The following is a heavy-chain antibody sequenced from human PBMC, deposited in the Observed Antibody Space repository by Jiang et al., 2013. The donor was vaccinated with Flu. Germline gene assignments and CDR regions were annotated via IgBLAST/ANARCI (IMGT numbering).Heavy chain of an antibody. V-gene: IGHV3-23*01. J-gene: IGHJ4*02. CDR1: GFTFSSYA. Sequence: QLLESGGGLVQPGGSLRLSCAASGFTFSSYAMSWVRQAPGKGLEWVSAISGSGGSTYYADSVKGRFTISRDNSKNTLYLQMNSLRAEDTAVYYCAKAKGKAVAGLIDYWGQGTLVTVSS. CDR2: ISGSGGST. CDR3: AKAKGKAVAGLIDY. D-gene: IGHD6-19*01.